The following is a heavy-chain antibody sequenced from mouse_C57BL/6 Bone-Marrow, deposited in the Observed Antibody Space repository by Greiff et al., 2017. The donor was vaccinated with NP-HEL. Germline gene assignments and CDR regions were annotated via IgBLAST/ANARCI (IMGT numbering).Heavy chain of an antibody. J-gene: IGHJ4*01. D-gene: IGHD2-3*01. CDR2: INYDGSST. CDR1: GFTFSDYY. CDR3: ARSDGYGAMDY. V-gene: IGHV5-16*01. Sequence: EVKLMESEGGLVQPGSSMKLSCTASGFTFSDYYMAWVRQVPEKGLEWVANINYDGSSTYYLDSLKSRFIISRDNAKNILYLQMSSLKSEDTATYYCARSDGYGAMDYWGQGTSVTVSS.